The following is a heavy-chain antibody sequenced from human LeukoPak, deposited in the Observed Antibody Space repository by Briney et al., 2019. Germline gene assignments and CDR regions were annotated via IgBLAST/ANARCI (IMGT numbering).Heavy chain of an antibody. D-gene: IGHD4-17*01. J-gene: IGHJ3*02. V-gene: IGHV3-48*01. CDR1: GFMFSSCN. CDR2: ISSSGDSI. Sequence: GGSLRLSCAASGFMFSSCNMDWVRQAPGKGLEWVSYISSSGDSIYYADSVKGRFTISRDNADNSLYLQMNSLRAEDTAVYYCARVDYGDYEGGAFDIWGQGTMVTVSS. CDR3: ARVDYGDYEGGAFDI.